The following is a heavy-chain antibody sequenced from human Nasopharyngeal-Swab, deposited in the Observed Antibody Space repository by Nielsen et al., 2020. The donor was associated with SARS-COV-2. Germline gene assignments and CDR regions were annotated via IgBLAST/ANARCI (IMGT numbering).Heavy chain of an antibody. D-gene: IGHD3-3*01. CDR1: GDRLTELS. Sequence: ASVKVSCKVSGDRLTELSMHWVRQAPGKGLEWMGGFDAEDGERIYAQKFQGRVAMTEDRSTGTAYMGLSGLRSEDTAIYYCATVIRSIFGVAYGNSAFDYWSQGTLVTVSS. CDR2: FDAEDGER. V-gene: IGHV1-24*01. CDR3: ATVIRSIFGVAYGNSAFDY. J-gene: IGHJ4*02.